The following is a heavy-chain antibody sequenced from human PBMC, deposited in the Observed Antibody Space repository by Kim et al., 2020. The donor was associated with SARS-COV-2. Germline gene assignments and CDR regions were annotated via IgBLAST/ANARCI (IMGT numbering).Heavy chain of an antibody. V-gene: IGHV1-69*13. CDR1: GGTFSSYA. CDR3: ARATYCGGDCTLYYYYYGMDV. D-gene: IGHD2-21*02. Sequence: SVKVSCKASGGTFSSYAISWVRQAPGQGLEWMGGIIPIFGTANYAQKFQGRVTITADESTSTAYMELSSLRSEDMAVYYCARATYCGGDCTLYYYYYGMDVWGQGTTVTVSS. J-gene: IGHJ6*02. CDR2: IIPIFGTA.